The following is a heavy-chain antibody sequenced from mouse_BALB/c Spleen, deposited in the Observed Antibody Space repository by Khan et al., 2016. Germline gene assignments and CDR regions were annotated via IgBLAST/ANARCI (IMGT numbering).Heavy chain of an antibody. CDR2: INTETGEP. D-gene: IGHD1-1*01. Sequence: QIQLVQSGPELKKPGETVKISCKASGYTFTDYSMHWVKQAPGKGLKWMGWINTETGEPTYADDFKGRFAFSLETSASTAYLQINNLKNEDTATYFCASYYGSSYYFDYWGQGTTLTVSS. CDR3: ASYYGSSYYFDY. V-gene: IGHV9-2-1*01. J-gene: IGHJ2*01. CDR1: GYTFTDYS.